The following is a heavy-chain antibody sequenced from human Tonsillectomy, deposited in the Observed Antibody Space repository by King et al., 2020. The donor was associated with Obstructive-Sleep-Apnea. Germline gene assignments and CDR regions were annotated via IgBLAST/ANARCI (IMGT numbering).Heavy chain of an antibody. J-gene: IGHJ4*02. D-gene: IGHD6-19*01. Sequence: QLQESGPGLVKPSGTLSLTCAVSGGSISSSNWWSWGRQPPGKGLEWIGGIYHSGGTNYNPSLKSRVTISVDKSKNQFSLKLSSVTAADTAVYYCARRYSSGWYYFDYWGQGTLVTVSS. CDR3: ARRYSSGWYYFDY. V-gene: IGHV4-4*02. CDR2: IYHSGGT. CDR1: GGSISSSNW.